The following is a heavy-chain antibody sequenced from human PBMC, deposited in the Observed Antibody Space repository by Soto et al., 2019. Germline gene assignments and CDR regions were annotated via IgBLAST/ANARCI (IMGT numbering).Heavy chain of an antibody. D-gene: IGHD6-13*01. CDR1: GYTFTIFC. CDR2: ISAYNDNT. CDR3: ARDSSSWFYYYYGMDV. J-gene: IGHJ6*02. Sequence: ASVKVSCKASGYTFTIFCISWVRQAPGQGLEWMGWISAYNDNTNYAQKFQGRVTMTTDTSTSTAYMELRSLRSDDTAVYYCARDSSSWFYYYYGMDVWGQGTTVTVSS. V-gene: IGHV1-18*01.